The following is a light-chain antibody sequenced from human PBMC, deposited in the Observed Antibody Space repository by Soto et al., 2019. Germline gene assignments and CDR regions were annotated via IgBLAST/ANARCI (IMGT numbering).Light chain of an antibody. CDR3: SSYTTSNTRQIV. V-gene: IGLV2-14*01. CDR1: RSDVGGYNY. CDR2: DVS. Sequence: QSVLTQPASGSGAPGQSITISCTGTRSDVGGYNYVSWYQQHPGKAPKFMIYDVSNRPSGVSNRFSGSKSGNTASLTISGLQAEDEADYYCSSYTTSNTRQIVFGTGTKVTVL. J-gene: IGLJ1*01.